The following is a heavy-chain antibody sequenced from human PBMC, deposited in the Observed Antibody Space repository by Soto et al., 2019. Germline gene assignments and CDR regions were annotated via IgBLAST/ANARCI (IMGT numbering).Heavy chain of an antibody. Sequence: PGVSMRVSCAAAGFNVSSNCRSWVRKAPGKGLEWVSVIYSGGSTYYADSVKGRFTISRDNSKNTLYLQMNSLRAEDTAVYYCAITSDMDVWGQGTTVTVSS. CDR1: GFNVSSNC. V-gene: IGHV3-66*01. CDR3: AITSDMDV. CDR2: IYSGGST. J-gene: IGHJ6*02. D-gene: IGHD6-6*01.